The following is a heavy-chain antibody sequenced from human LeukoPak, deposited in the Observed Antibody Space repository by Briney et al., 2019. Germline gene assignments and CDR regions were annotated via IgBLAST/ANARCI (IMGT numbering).Heavy chain of an antibody. D-gene: IGHD2-2*01. CDR3: ARRYCSSTSCNHDAFDI. CDR1: GYSFTNYW. V-gene: IGHV5-51*01. CDR2: IYPGDSDT. J-gene: IGHJ3*02. Sequence: GESLKISCKSSGYSFTNYWIGWVRQMPGKGLEWMGIIYPGDSDTRYSPSLQGQVTISADQSISTAYLQWSSLKASDTAIYYCARRYCSSTSCNHDAFDIWGQGTMVTVSS.